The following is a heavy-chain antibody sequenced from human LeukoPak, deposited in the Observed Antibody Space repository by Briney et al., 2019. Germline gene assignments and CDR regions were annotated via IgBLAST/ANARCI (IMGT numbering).Heavy chain of an antibody. CDR2: ISAGNGNT. V-gene: IGHV1-3*01. Sequence: ASVKVSCKASGYTFTSYAMHWVRQAPGQRLEWMGWISAGNGNTKYSQTFQGRVTITRDTSASTAYMELSSLRSEDTAVYYCARGTYYYGMDVWGKGTTVTVSS. CDR3: ARGTYYYGMDV. CDR1: GYTFTSYA. J-gene: IGHJ6*04.